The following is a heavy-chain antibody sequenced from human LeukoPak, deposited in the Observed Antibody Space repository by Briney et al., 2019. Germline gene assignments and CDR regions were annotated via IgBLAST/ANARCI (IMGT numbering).Heavy chain of an antibody. D-gene: IGHD2/OR15-2a*01. Sequence: ASVKVSCKASGYTFTSHGITRVRQAPGQGLEWVEWINAYNGHTNYVQNLQGRATMTTDTSTSTAYMERRSLRSDGTAVYYCARGEYNYCDYWGQGTLVSVSS. CDR1: GYTFTSHG. J-gene: IGHJ4*02. CDR2: INAYNGHT. V-gene: IGHV1-18*01. CDR3: ARGEYNYCDY.